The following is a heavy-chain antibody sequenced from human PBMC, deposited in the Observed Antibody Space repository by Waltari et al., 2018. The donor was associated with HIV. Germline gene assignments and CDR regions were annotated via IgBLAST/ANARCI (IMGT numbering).Heavy chain of an antibody. CDR1: GFPFSTYL. CDR3: ARGGLAISPAGTRLYTGMDV. V-gene: IGHV3-30*02. D-gene: IGHD6-13*01. CDR2: IYYDGNNK. Sequence: QVHLVESGGGVVQPGGSLILSCAASGFPFSTYLMHWVRRAPGKGLEWVTFIYYDGNNKNYADSVKGRFTISRDNSKKTLYLQMNSLRHEDTAVYYCARGGLAISPAGTRLYTGMDVWGQGTTVTVSS. J-gene: IGHJ6*02.